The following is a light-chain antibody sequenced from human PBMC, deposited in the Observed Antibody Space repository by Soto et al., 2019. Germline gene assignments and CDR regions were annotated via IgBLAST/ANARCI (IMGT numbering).Light chain of an antibody. J-gene: IGKJ2*01. V-gene: IGKV1-6*01. Sequence: AIQMTQSPSSLSASVGDRVTITCRASQGIRTELAWYQQKAGKAPQLLIFAATSLQSGVPSRFSASGSGTDFTLTITSLQPADFATYYCLQDYNYPRTFGQGTKLEIK. CDR3: LQDYNYPRT. CDR2: AAT. CDR1: QGIRTE.